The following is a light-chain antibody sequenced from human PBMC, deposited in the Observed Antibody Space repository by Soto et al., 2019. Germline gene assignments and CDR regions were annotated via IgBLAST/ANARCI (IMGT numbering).Light chain of an antibody. J-gene: IGLJ1*01. CDR2: EGS. CDR3: CSYAGSSTYV. Sequence: LTQPASVSGSPGQSITISCTGTSSDVGSYNPVSWYQQHPGKAPKLMIYEGSKRPSGVSNRFSGSKSGNTASLTISGLQAEDEADYYCCSYAGSSTYVFGTGTKVTVL. CDR1: SSDVGSYNP. V-gene: IGLV2-23*01.